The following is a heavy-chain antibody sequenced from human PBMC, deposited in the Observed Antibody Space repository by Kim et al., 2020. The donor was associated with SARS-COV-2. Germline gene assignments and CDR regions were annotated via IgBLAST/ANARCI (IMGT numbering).Heavy chain of an antibody. J-gene: IGHJ4*01. CDR1: GFTFSSYA. V-gene: IGHV3-23*01. CDR3: AKGESSPDY. CDR2: ISSSGYNT. D-gene: IGHD3-16*01. Sequence: GGSLRLSCAASGFTFSSYAMTWVRQAPGKGLEWVSGISSSGYNTYYADSVKGRFTISRDNSNITLYLQMNSLRAEDTAVYYCAKGESSPDYWGQGTLVTVSS.